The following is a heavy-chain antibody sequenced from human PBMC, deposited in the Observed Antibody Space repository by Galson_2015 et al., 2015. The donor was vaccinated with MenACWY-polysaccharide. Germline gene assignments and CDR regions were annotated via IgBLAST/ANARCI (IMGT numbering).Heavy chain of an antibody. CDR3: ARGYYGLDV. CDR1: GFSLGAWY. V-gene: IGHV3-11*01. J-gene: IGHJ6*02. CDR2: ISKRGDSI. Sequence: SLRLSCAASGFSLGAWYMSWLRQAPGKGLEWLSYISKRGDSIYYGDSVKGRFAISRDNSKNSLYLQLNSLEVEDTAIYYCARGYYGLDVWGQGTTVTVSS.